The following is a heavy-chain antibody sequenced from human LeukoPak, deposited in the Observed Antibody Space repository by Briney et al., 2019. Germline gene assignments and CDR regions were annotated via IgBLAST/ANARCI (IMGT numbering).Heavy chain of an antibody. J-gene: IGHJ6*03. Sequence: SQTLSLTCAISGARVSSNSAAWNWIRQSPSGGLEWLGGTYYGSRWHHDYAPSVKGRITIIPDTSKNHFSLQLNSVIPGDTAVYYCARVTIAAAGIYPYYYMDVWGKGTTVIVSS. V-gene: IGHV6-1*01. CDR1: GARVSSNSAA. CDR3: ARVTIAAAGIYPYYYMDV. D-gene: IGHD6-13*01. CDR2: TYYGSRWHH.